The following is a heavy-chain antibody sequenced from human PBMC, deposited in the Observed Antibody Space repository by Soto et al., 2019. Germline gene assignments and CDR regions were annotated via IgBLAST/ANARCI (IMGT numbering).Heavy chain of an antibody. CDR2: TNAGNGNT. CDR3: AHRPRYYFDY. Sequence: ASVKVSCKPSGYTFTNYAMHWVRQAPGQRLEWMGWTNAGNGNTKYSQKFQGRVTITKDTSTNQVVLTMTNMDPVDTATYYCAHRPRYYFDYWGQGALVTVSS. V-gene: IGHV1-3*01. CDR1: GYTFTNYA. J-gene: IGHJ4*02.